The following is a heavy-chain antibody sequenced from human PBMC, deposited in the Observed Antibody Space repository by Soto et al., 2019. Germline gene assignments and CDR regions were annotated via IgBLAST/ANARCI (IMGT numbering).Heavy chain of an antibody. CDR1: GGSISSSSYY. CDR3: ASSIYCSSTSCYNYYYYMDV. D-gene: IGHD2-2*02. V-gene: IGHV4-39*01. J-gene: IGHJ6*03. Sequence: QLQLQESGPGLVKPSETLSLTCTVSGGSISSSSYYWGWIRQPPGKGLEWIGSIYYSGSTYYNPPLKSPVTISVDTSKNQFSLKLSSVTAADTAVYYCASSIYCSSTSCYNYYYYMDVWGKGTTVTVSS. CDR2: IYYSGST.